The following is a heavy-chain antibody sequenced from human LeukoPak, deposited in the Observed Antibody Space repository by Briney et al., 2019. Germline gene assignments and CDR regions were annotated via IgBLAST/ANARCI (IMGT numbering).Heavy chain of an antibody. V-gene: IGHV4-39*07. CDR3: ARDLLCTNGVCYKSLDY. Sequence: SETLSLTCTVSGGSISSSSYYWGWIRQPPGKGLEWIGSIYYSGSTYYNPSLKSRVTISVDTSKNQFSLKLSSVTAADTAVYYCARDLLCTNGVCYKSLDYWGQGTLVTVSS. CDR2: IYYSGST. CDR1: GGSISSSSYY. J-gene: IGHJ4*02. D-gene: IGHD2-8*01.